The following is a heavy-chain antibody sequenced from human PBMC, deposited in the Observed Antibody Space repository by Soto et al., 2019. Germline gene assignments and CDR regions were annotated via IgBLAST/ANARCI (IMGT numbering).Heavy chain of an antibody. Sequence: QVQLQQWGAGLLKPSETLSLTCGVYGGSFSGYYWSWIRQPPGKGLEWIGEINLSGGTNHIPVLKSRVNMSVDTSKNQFSLKLSSVTAADTAIYYCARGRRSTGVGYWGQGTLVTVSS. J-gene: IGHJ4*02. CDR3: ARGRRSTGVGY. CDR1: GGSFSGYY. CDR2: INLSGGT. V-gene: IGHV4-34*02. D-gene: IGHD4-17*01.